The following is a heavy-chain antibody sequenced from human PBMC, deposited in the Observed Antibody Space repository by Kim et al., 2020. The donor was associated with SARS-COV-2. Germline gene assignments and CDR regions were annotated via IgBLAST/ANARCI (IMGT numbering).Heavy chain of an antibody. Sequence: GNEKYEVDSVKGRFTISRDNAKNSLYLQMNRLRVEDTAVYYCTRAGGWYWGQGSLVTVSS. CDR2: GNEK. J-gene: IGHJ4*02. CDR3: TRAGGWY. V-gene: IGHV3-7*03. D-gene: IGHD3-16*01.